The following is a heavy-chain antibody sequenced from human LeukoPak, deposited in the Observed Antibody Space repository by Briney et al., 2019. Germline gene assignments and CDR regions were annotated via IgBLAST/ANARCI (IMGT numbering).Heavy chain of an antibody. CDR1: GFSFSTSG. J-gene: IGHJ4*02. Sequence: PGRSLRDSRAASGFSFSTSGMHWARQAPGKGLEWVALVWSDGNGKFYADSVKGRFTISRDNSKNTVYLQMNSLRAEDTAVYYCAGERVLSPTDGPKYYCDRGTLVTVSS. CDR3: AGERVLSPTDGPKYY. V-gene: IGHV3-33*01. D-gene: IGHD3-16*01. CDR2: VWSDGNGK.